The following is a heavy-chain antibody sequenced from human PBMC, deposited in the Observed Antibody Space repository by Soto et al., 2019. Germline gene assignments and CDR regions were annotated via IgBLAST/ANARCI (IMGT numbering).Heavy chain of an antibody. Sequence: QEQLVQSGAEVKKPGSSVKVSCKDSGGLFSSYAISWVRQAPGQGLEWMGGIIPVFGTPYYAQKFQGRVTITADESTNTAYMELSSLTSEDTAMYYCARGDSPYVWFHEFWGQGSLVTVSS. CDR2: IIPVFGTP. CDR1: GGLFSSYA. J-gene: IGHJ4*02. CDR3: ARGDSPYVWFHEF. D-gene: IGHD3-16*01. V-gene: IGHV1-69*01.